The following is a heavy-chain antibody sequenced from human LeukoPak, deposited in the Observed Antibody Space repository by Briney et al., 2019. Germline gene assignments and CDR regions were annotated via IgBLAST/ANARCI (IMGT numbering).Heavy chain of an antibody. J-gene: IGHJ6*03. Sequence: SVKVSCKASGGTFSTYAISWVRQAPGQGLEWMGGIIPIFGTANYAQKFQGRVTITTDESTSTAYMELSSLRSEDTAVYYCARALLDTAMDNYYYYYMDVWGKGTTVTVSS. CDR2: IIPIFGTA. D-gene: IGHD5-18*01. V-gene: IGHV1-69*05. CDR3: ARALLDTAMDNYYYYYMDV. CDR1: GGTFSTYA.